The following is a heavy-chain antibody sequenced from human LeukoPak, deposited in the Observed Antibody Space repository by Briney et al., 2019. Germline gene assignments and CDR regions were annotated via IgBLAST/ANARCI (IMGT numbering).Heavy chain of an antibody. CDR2: IYTSGST. Sequence: PSETLSLTCTVSGGSISSYYWSWIRQPAGKGLEWIGRIYTSGSTNYSPSLKSRVTMSVDTSKNQFSLKLSSVTAADTAVYYCAREDIVVVPAAKRRAFDIWGQGTMVTVSS. CDR3: AREDIVVVPAAKRRAFDI. D-gene: IGHD2-2*01. V-gene: IGHV4-4*07. CDR1: GGSISSYY. J-gene: IGHJ3*02.